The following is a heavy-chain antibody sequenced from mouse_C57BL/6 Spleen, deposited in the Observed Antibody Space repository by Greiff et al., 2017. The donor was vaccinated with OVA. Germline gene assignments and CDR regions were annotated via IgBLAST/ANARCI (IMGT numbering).Heavy chain of an antibody. V-gene: IGHV3-6*01. CDR3: AREGSLDY. J-gene: IGHJ2*01. Sequence: EVQLQESGPGLVKPSQSLSLTCSVTGYSITSGYYWNWIRQFPGNKLEWMGYISYDGSNHYNPSLKNRISITRDTSKNQFFLKLNSVTTEDTATYYCAREGSLDYWGQGTTLTVSS. CDR1: GYSITSGYY. CDR2: ISYDGSN.